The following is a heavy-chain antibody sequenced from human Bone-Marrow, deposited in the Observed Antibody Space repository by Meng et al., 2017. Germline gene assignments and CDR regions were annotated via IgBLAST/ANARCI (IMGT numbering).Heavy chain of an antibody. Sequence: GGSLRLSCIASGFTFGDYAMSWVRQAPGKGLEWVVFIRSKGYGATTEYAASVKGRFTISRDDSKTIAYLQMNSLKTEDTAVYYCTRFCTSTSCYAVDAFDIWGQGTMVTVSS. J-gene: IGHJ3*02. D-gene: IGHD2-2*01. CDR1: GFTFGDYA. V-gene: IGHV3-49*04. CDR2: IRSKGYGATT. CDR3: TRFCTSTSCYAVDAFDI.